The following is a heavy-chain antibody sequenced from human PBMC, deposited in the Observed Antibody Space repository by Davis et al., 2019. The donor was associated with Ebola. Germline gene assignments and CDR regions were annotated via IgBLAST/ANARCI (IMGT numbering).Heavy chain of an antibody. J-gene: IGHJ4*02. CDR2: ISSSSSYI. CDR3: ASGTAAWF. CDR1: GFTFSSYS. Sequence: GGSLRLSCAASGFTFSSYSMNWVRQAPGKGLEWVSSISSSSSYIYYADSVKGRFTISRDNSKNTLYLQMNSLRAEDTAVYYCASGTAAWFWGQGTLVTVSS. D-gene: IGHD1-14*01. V-gene: IGHV3-21*01.